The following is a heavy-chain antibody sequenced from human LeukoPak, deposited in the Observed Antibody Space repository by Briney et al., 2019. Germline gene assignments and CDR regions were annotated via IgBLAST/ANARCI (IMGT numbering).Heavy chain of an antibody. J-gene: IGHJ2*01. CDR3: ARGVTMIVVVIHDWYFDL. CDR1: GGSISSSSYY. D-gene: IGHD3-22*01. V-gene: IGHV4-39*01. Sequence: SETLSLTCTVSGGSISSSSYYWGWIRQPPGKGLEWIGSIYYTRSTYYNPSLKSRVTISVDTSKNQFSLKLTSVSAAETAVYYCARGVTMIVVVIHDWYFDLWGRGTLVTVSS. CDR2: IYYTRST.